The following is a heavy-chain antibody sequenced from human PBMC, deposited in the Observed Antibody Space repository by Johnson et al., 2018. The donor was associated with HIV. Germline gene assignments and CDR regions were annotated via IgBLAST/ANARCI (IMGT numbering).Heavy chain of an antibody. V-gene: IGHV3-7*01. D-gene: IGHD1-26*01. CDR1: GFTLSSYW. CDR2: IKQDGSEK. Sequence: VQLVESGGGLVQPGGSVRLSCAASGFTLSSYWMSWVRQAPEKGLEWVANIKQDGSEKYYVDSVKGRFTISRENAKNSVYLQMNSLRAEDTAVYYCARVGAYAFDIWGQGTMVTVSS. CDR3: ARVGAYAFDI. J-gene: IGHJ3*02.